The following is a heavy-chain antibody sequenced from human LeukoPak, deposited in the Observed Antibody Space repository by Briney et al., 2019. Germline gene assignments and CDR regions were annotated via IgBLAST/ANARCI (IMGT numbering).Heavy chain of an antibody. CDR3: TTVYLTGEGNDY. V-gene: IGHV3-15*07. CDR1: GFIFSNAW. CDR2: IKSKTDGGTT. Sequence: GGSLRLSCAASGFIFSNAWMNRVRQVPGKGQEWVGRIKSKTDGGTTDYAAPVKGRFIISRDDSKNTLYLQMNSLKTEDTALYYCTTVYLTGEGNDYWGQGTLVTVSS. J-gene: IGHJ4*02. D-gene: IGHD3-9*01.